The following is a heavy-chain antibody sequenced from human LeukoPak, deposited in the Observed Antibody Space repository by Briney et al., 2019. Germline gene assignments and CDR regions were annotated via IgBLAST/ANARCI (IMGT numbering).Heavy chain of an antibody. CDR3: AKVQSRLAVAGTVAIYAFDI. D-gene: IGHD6-19*01. J-gene: IGHJ3*02. V-gene: IGHV3-23*01. CDR2: ISGSGGNT. Sequence: GGSLRLSCAASGFTFSSYAMNWVRQAPGKGLEWVSSISGSGGNTYYADSVKGRFTTSRDNSKNTLFLQMSSLRAEDTAVYYCAKVQSRLAVAGTVAIYAFDIWGQGTMVTVSS. CDR1: GFTFSSYA.